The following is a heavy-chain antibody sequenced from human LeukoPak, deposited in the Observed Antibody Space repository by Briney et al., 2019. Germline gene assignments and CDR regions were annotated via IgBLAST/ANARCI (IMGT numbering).Heavy chain of an antibody. D-gene: IGHD4-17*01. Sequence: GGSLRLSCAASRFTFSDYYMSWIRQAPGEGLEWVSYISSRGSTIYYADSVKGRFTISRDNAKNSLYLQMNSLRAEDTAVYYCARESDGDYVGYWGQGTLVTVSS. CDR1: RFTFSDYY. CDR2: ISSRGSTI. J-gene: IGHJ4*02. V-gene: IGHV3-11*04. CDR3: ARESDGDYVGY.